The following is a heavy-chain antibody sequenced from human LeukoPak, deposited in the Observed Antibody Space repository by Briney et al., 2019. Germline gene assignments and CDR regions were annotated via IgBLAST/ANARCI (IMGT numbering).Heavy chain of an antibody. Sequence: GGSLRLSCAASGFTFSSYAMSWVRQAPGKGLEWVSAISGSGGSTYYADSVKGRFTISRDNSKNTLYLQMNSLRAEDTAVYYCARHAYFHDSSGYYYFDYWGQGTLVPVSS. D-gene: IGHD3-22*01. CDR3: ARHAYFHDSSGYYYFDY. CDR1: GFTFSSYA. V-gene: IGHV3-23*01. CDR2: ISGSGGST. J-gene: IGHJ4*02.